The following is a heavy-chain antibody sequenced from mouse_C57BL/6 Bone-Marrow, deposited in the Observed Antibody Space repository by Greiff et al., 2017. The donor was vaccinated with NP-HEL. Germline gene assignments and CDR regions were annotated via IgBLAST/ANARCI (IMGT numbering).Heavy chain of an antibody. CDR3: ARWGGYPSS. D-gene: IGHD2-2*01. CDR1: GYAFSSSW. Sequence: QVQLQQSGPELVKPGASVKISCKASGYAFSSSWMNWVKQRPGKGLEWIGRIYPGDGDTNYNGKFKGKATLTADKYSSTAYMQLSSLTSEDSAVYFCARWGGYPSSWGQGTTLTVSS. CDR2: IYPGDGDT. J-gene: IGHJ2*01. V-gene: IGHV1-82*01.